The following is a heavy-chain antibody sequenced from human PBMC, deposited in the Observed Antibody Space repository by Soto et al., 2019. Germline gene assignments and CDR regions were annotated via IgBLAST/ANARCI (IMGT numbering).Heavy chain of an antibody. Sequence: SETLSLTCTVSGGSISGYYWSWIRQSPGKGLEWIGYIHYSGSTNYNPSLKSRVTISVDTSKNQLSLKLSSVTAADTAVYYCARGSAAGTKSPFDYWGQGTRVTVSS. CDR1: GGSISGYY. CDR2: IHYSGST. CDR3: ARGSAAGTKSPFDY. D-gene: IGHD6-13*01. J-gene: IGHJ4*02. V-gene: IGHV4-59*01.